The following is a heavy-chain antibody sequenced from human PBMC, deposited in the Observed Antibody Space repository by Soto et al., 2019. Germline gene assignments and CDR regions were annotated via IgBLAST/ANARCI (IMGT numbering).Heavy chain of an antibody. CDR2: INAGNGNT. J-gene: IGHJ6*03. V-gene: IGHV1-3*01. D-gene: IGHD3-10*01. CDR1: GYTFTSYA. CDR3: AREGITMVRGVSMSPYYYYYMDV. Sequence: ASVKVSCKASGYTFTSYAMHWVRQAPGQRLEWMGWINAGNGNTKYSQKFQGRVTITRDTSASTVYMELSSLRSEDTAVYYCAREGITMVRGVSMSPYYYYYMDVWGKGTTVTVSS.